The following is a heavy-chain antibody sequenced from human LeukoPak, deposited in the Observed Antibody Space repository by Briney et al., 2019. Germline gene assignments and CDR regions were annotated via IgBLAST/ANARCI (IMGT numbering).Heavy chain of an antibody. J-gene: IGHJ4*02. D-gene: IGHD1-26*01. CDR3: VFQVMGAVE. CDR1: GFTFSSYR. CDR2: ISRNGDST. Sequence: SGGSLRLSCSASGFTFSSYRMHWVRQAPGKGLEYVSAISRNGDSTYYADSLKGRFTISRDNSKNTLYLQMSSLRPEDTAAYYRVFQVMGAVEWGQGTLVTVSS. V-gene: IGHV3-64D*09.